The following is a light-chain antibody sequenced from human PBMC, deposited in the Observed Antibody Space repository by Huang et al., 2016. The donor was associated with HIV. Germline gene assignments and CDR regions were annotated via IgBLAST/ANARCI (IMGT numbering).Light chain of an antibody. CDR2: SAS. J-gene: IGKJ5*01. V-gene: IGKV1-9*01. Sequence: IQLTQSPPSLSASVGDSVTFTRRASHDITTFLAWYQQKPGKAPQLLISSASTLQSGVPLRFRGSGSGTDFTLTISSLQPEDVATYYCQQLTTYPITFGPGTRLEIK. CDR1: HDITTF. CDR3: QQLTTYPIT.